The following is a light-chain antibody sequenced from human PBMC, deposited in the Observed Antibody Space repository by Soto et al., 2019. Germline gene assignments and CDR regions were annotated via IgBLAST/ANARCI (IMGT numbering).Light chain of an antibody. Sequence: DIQMTQSPSSVSASVGDRVTITCRASQTLSNYLTWFQQKPGKAPKVLIYGASTLQSGVPSRFSGSGSGAEFTLTISSLQPEDFATYYCQQSYSTPPITFGQGTRLDIK. V-gene: IGKV1-39*01. CDR1: QTLSNY. CDR3: QQSYSTPPIT. CDR2: GAS. J-gene: IGKJ5*01.